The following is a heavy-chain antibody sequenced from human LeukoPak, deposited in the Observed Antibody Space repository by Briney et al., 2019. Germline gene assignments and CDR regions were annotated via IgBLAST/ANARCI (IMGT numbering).Heavy chain of an antibody. CDR1: GFTLSSYG. CDR3: AKEVEDIVVVVAATGEAYFDY. J-gene: IGHJ4*02. D-gene: IGHD2-15*01. CDR2: ISYDGSNK. V-gene: IGHV3-30*18. Sequence: PGGSLRLSCAASGFTLSSYGMHWVRQAPGKGLEWVAVISYDGSNKYYADSVKGRFTISRDNSKNTLYLQMNSLRAEDTAVYYCAKEVEDIVVVVAATGEAYFDYWGQGTLVTVSS.